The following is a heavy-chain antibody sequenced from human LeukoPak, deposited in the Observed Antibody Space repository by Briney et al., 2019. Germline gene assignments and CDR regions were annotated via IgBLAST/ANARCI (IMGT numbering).Heavy chain of an antibody. Sequence: GASVKLSCKASGYTFTSYGISWVRQAPGQGLEWMGWISAYNGNINYAQKLQGRVTMTTDTSTSTAYMELRRLRSDDTAVYYCASEAFTAMVPWGQGTLVTVSS. V-gene: IGHV1-18*01. J-gene: IGHJ5*02. CDR1: GYTFTSYG. CDR2: ISAYNGNI. CDR3: ASEAFTAMVP. D-gene: IGHD5-18*01.